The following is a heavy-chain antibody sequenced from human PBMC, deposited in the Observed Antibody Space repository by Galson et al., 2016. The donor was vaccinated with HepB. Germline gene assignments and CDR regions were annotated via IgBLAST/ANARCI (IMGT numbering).Heavy chain of an antibody. V-gene: IGHV4-34*01. CDR2: IHHPGAT. CDR3: ARGKRPRQWLITKWFNP. CDR1: GGSLSNNF. Sequence: SETLSLTCSVYGGSLSNNFWSWLRQPPGKGLEWIGEIHHPGATNHNSSLQSRVTMSVDTSKNQFSLKLNSVTAADMAVYYCARGKRPRQWLITKWFNPWGQGTPVTVSA. D-gene: IGHD6-19*01. J-gene: IGHJ5*02.